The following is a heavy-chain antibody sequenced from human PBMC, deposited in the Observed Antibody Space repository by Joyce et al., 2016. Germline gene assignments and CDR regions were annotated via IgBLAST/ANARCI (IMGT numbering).Heavy chain of an antibody. CDR2: IWFDGSKK. Sequence: QVQLVESGGGVVQPGKSLRLSCAASGFTFSSYGIHWVRQAPGKGLELVALIWFDGSKKHYADSVKGRFTISRDNAKNTLYLQMNSLRAEDTAVYYCARDRRSSYYYYVDVWGKGTTVTISS. CDR1: GFTFSSYG. J-gene: IGHJ6*03. V-gene: IGHV3-33*01. D-gene: IGHD4-17*01. CDR3: ARDRRSSYYYYVDV.